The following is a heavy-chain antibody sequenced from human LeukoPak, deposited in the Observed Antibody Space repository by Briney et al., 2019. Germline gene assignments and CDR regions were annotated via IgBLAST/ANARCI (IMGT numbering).Heavy chain of an antibody. CDR3: ASYSSGWLFDY. CDR2: INPNSGDT. J-gene: IGHJ4*02. V-gene: IGHV1-2*02. Sequence: ASVKVSCKASGYKFTGYYMHWLRQAPGQGLEWMGWINPNSGDTNYAQKFQGRVTMTRDTSTSTAYMQLTRLRSDDTAVYYCASYSSGWLFDYWGQGTLVTVSS. CDR1: GYKFTGYY. D-gene: IGHD6-19*01.